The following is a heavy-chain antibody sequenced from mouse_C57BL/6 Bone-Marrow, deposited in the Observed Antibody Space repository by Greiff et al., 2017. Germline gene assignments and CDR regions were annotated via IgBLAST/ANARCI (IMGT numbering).Heavy chain of an antibody. J-gene: IGHJ3*01. V-gene: IGHV5-17*01. CDR3: ASTPWFAY. CDR2: ISSGSSTI. Sequence: EVMVVESGGGLVKPGGPLKLSCAASGFTFSDYGMHWVRQAPEKGLEWVAYISSGSSTIYYADTVKGRFTISRDNAKNTLFLQMTSLRSEDTAMYYCASTPWFAYWGQGTLVTVSA. CDR1: GFTFSDYG.